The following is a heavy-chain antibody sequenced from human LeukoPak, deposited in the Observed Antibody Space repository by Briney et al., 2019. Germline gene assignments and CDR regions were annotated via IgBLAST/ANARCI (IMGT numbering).Heavy chain of an antibody. V-gene: IGHV7-4-1*02. J-gene: IGHJ4*02. Sequence: ASVKVSCKASGYTFTSYAMNWVRQAPGQGLEWMGWINTNTGNPMYAQGFTGRFVFSLGTSVSTAYLQISSLKAEDTAVYYCARVVRGSSGYRYYFDYWGQGTLVTVSS. CDR2: INTNTGNP. D-gene: IGHD3-22*01. CDR3: ARVVRGSSGYRYYFDY. CDR1: GYTFTSYA.